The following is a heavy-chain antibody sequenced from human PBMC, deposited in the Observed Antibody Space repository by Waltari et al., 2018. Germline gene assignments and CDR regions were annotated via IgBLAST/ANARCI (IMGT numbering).Heavy chain of an antibody. CDR2: LSGSGGST. D-gene: IGHD6-19*01. CDR1: GFTFSSYA. V-gene: IGHV3-23*01. CDR3: AKDGPHPGSVWYYFDY. Sequence: SGFTFSSYAMSWVRQAPGKGLEWVSALSGSGGSTYYADSVKGRFTISRDNSKNTLDLQMSSLRAEDTAVYYCAKDGPHPGSVWYYFDYWGQGTLVTVSS. J-gene: IGHJ4*02.